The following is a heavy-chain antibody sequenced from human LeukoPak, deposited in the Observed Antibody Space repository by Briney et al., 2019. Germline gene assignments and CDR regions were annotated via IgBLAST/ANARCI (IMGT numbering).Heavy chain of an antibody. D-gene: IGHD6-19*01. CDR3: ARSKSGWRADVFDI. Sequence: GASVKVSCKASGYTFTSYGISWVRQAPGQGLEWMAWISGYNGNTNYAQKFQGRVTMTTDTSTSTAYMELRSLRSDDTAVYYCARSKSGWRADVFDIWGQGTMVTVSS. V-gene: IGHV1-18*01. J-gene: IGHJ3*02. CDR1: GYTFTSYG. CDR2: ISGYNGNT.